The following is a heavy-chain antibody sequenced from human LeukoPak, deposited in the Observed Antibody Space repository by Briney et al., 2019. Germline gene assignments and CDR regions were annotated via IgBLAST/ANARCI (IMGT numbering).Heavy chain of an antibody. D-gene: IGHD3-22*01. Sequence: GGSLRLSCAASGFTFSSYAMYWVRQAPGKGLEWVAVISYDGSNKYYADSVKGRFTISRDNSKNTLYLQMNSLRAEDTAVYYCARGRRYYYDSSGHNRDYWGQGTLVTVSS. J-gene: IGHJ4*02. CDR2: ISYDGSNK. V-gene: IGHV3-30-3*01. CDR1: GFTFSSYA. CDR3: ARGRRYYYDSSGHNRDY.